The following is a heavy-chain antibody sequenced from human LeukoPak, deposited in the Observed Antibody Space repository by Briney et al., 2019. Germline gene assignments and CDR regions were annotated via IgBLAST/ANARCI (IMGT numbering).Heavy chain of an antibody. V-gene: IGHV4-39*07. J-gene: IGHJ4*02. CDR1: GGSISSSSYY. Sequence: SETLSLTCTISGGSISSSSYYWGWIRQPPGKGLEWIGSIYYSGSTYYNPSLKSRVTISVDTSKIQFSLKLSSVTAADTAVYYCARERTGTSDLDYWGQGTLVTVSS. CDR3: ARERTGTSDLDY. CDR2: IYYSGST. D-gene: IGHD1-7*01.